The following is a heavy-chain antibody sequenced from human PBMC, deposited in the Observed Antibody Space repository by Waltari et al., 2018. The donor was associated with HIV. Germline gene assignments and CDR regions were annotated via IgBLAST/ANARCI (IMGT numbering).Heavy chain of an antibody. Sequence: EVQLVESGGGLVQPGGSLRLSCAASGFTFSSYWMSWVRQAPGKGMEGVANIKQDGSEKYYVDSGNGRFTSSRDNAENSLYLQMNSLRAEDTAVYYCARGGFYGSGSKVNWGQGTLVTVSS. CDR1: GFTFSSYW. D-gene: IGHD3-10*01. CDR3: ARGGFYGSGSKVN. CDR2: IKQDGSEK. V-gene: IGHV3-7*04. J-gene: IGHJ4*02.